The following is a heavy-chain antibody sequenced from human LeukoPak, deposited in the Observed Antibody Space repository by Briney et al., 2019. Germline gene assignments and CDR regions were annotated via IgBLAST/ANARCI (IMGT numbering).Heavy chain of an antibody. J-gene: IGHJ4*02. D-gene: IGHD1-26*01. CDR2: INHSGST. Sequence: PSETLSLTCAVYGGSFSGYYWSWIRQPPGKGLEWIGEINHSGSTNYNPSLKSRVTISVDTSKNQFSLKLSSVTAADTAVYYCARGVRATGFEYWGQGTLVTVSS. CDR1: GGSFSGYY. CDR3: ARGVRATGFEY. V-gene: IGHV4-34*01.